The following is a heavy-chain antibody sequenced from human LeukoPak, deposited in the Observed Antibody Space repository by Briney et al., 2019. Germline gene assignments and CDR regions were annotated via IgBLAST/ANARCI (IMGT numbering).Heavy chain of an antibody. V-gene: IGHV4-30-4*01. CDR1: GGSISSGDYY. Sequence: TLSLTCTVSGGSISSGDYYWSWIRQPPGKGLEWIGYIYYSGSTYYNPSLKSRVTISVDTSKNQFSLKLSSVTAADSALYYCARAGSAYYYAMDVWGQGTTVSVSS. CDR2: IYYSGST. J-gene: IGHJ6*02. CDR3: ARAGSAYYYAMDV. D-gene: IGHD3-10*01.